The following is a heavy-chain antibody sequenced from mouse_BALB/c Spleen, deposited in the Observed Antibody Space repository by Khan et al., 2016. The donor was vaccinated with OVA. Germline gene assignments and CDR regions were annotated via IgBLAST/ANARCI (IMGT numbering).Heavy chain of an antibody. Sequence: QVQLQQSGAELARPGASVKMSCKASGYTFTSYSMHWIKQRPGQGLEWIGNINPSNAYTNYNQKFKDKATLTADKSSSTAYMQLSSLTSEDSVVYYCARDFHYYGSRGALDYWGQGTSVTVSS. V-gene: IGHV1-4*01. CDR1: GYTFTSYS. J-gene: IGHJ4*01. D-gene: IGHD1-1*01. CDR3: ARDFHYYGSRGALDY. CDR2: INPSNAYT.